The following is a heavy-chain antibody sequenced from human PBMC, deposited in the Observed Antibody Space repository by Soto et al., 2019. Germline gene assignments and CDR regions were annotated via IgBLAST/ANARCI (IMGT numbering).Heavy chain of an antibody. J-gene: IGHJ6*02. Sequence: SETLSLTCTVSGGSVDRGDYYWSWIRQPPGKGLEWIGEINHSGSTNYNPSLKSRVTISVDTSKNQFSLKLSSVTAADTAVYYCASRVYYYYGMDVWGQGTTVTVSS. D-gene: IGHD3-10*01. CDR3: ASRVYYYYGMDV. CDR1: GGSVDRGDYY. CDR2: INHSGST. V-gene: IGHV4-34*01.